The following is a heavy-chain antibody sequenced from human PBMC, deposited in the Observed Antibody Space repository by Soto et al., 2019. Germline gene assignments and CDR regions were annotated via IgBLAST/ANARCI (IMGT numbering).Heavy chain of an antibody. D-gene: IGHD3-3*01. V-gene: IGHV1-3*01. J-gene: IGHJ3*02. CDR2: INAGNGNT. CDR1: GYTFTSYA. Sequence: ASVKVSCKASGYTFTSYAMHWVRQAPGQRLEWMGWINAGNGNTKYSQKFQGRVTITRDTSASTAYMELSSLRSEDTAVYYCAREVFLSGYSQDHDAFDICGQGTMVTVS. CDR3: AREVFLSGYSQDHDAFDI.